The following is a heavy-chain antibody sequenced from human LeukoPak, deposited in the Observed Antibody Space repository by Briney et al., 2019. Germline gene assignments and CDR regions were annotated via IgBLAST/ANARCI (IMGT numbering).Heavy chain of an antibody. CDR1: GYSFVGYG. CDR2: FNPESGNT. Sequence: ASVKVSCKASGYSFVGYGITWVRQAPGQRLEWLGWFNPESGNTNYAPKVQGRVTMTADTSTSTSCMKLRSLRSDDTAVYYCAREHSSSWDQFDYWGQGTLVTVSS. CDR3: AREHSSSWDQFDY. V-gene: IGHV1-18*01. J-gene: IGHJ4*02. D-gene: IGHD6-13*01.